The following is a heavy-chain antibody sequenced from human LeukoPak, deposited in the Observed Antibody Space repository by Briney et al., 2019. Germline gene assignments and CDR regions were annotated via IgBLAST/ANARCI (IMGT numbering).Heavy chain of an antibody. CDR3: AREQYSSSLDY. V-gene: IGHV3-21*04. D-gene: IGHD6-6*01. CDR1: GFTFSSYS. Sequence: GGSLRLSCAASGFTFSSYSMNWVRQAPGQGLEWVSSISSSSSYIYYADSVKGRFTISRDNSKNTLYLQMNSLRAEDTAVYYCAREQYSSSLDYWGQGTLVTVSS. CDR2: ISSSSSYI. J-gene: IGHJ4*02.